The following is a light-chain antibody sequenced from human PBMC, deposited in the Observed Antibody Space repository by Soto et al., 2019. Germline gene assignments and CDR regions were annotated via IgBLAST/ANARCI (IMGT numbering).Light chain of an antibody. CDR3: QQNYNTPLT. V-gene: IGKV1-39*01. CDR1: QTISSY. Sequence: DIEMTQSPSSLSASVGDRVTITCRASQTISSYLNWYHQKPGKAPKLLIYAVSNLQSGVPSRFSGSGSGTDLTLTISSLQPEDFGTYYCQQNYNTPLTFGPGTNVDIK. CDR2: AVS. J-gene: IGKJ3*01.